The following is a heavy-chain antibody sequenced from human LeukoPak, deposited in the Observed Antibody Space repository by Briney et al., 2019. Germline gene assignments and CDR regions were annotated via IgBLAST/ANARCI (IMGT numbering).Heavy chain of an antibody. CDR3: ARGGGKVPRYYYYYGMDV. CDR2: MNPNSGNT. Sequence: ASVKVSCKASGYSFTSYDINWVRQASGQGLEWMGWMNPNSGNTGFAQKFQGRVTMTRNTSISTAYMELSSLTSEDTAMYYCARGGGKVPRYYYYYGMDVWGQGTTVTVSS. CDR1: GYSFTSYD. D-gene: IGHD3-16*01. V-gene: IGHV1-8*01. J-gene: IGHJ6*02.